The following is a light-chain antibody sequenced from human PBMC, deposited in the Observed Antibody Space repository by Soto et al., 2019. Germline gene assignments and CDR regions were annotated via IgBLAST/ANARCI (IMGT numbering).Light chain of an antibody. CDR1: QSVSSN. J-gene: IGKJ5*01. CDR2: GAS. V-gene: IGKV3-15*01. CDR3: QQYNTWPT. Sequence: KVMTQSPATLSMSPGERATLSCRASQSVSSNLAWYQQKPGQAPRLLIYGASTRATGIPARFSGSGSGTELTLTIRSLQSEDFSVYYWQQYNTWPTFGQGTRLEIK.